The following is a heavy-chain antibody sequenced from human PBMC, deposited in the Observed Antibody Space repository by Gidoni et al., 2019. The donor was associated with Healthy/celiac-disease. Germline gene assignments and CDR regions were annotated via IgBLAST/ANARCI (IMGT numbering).Heavy chain of an antibody. V-gene: IGHV3-64D*06. D-gene: IGHD1-26*01. CDR2: ISSNGGST. CDR3: VKDGGWELLPYYFDY. J-gene: IGHJ4*02. Sequence: EVQLVASGGGLVQPGGSLSFSCSASGFPCSSYAMHWVRQAPGKGLEYVSAISSNGGSTYYAGSVKGRFTISRDNSKNTLYLQMSSLRAEDTAVYYCVKDGGWELLPYYFDYWGQGTLVTVSS. CDR1: GFPCSSYA.